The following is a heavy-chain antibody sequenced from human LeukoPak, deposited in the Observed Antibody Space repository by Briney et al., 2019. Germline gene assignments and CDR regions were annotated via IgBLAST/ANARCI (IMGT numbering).Heavy chain of an antibody. J-gene: IGHJ4*02. CDR3: AKASDCSSTSCYKVEYYFDY. CDR2: ISGSGGST. Sequence: PGGSLRLSCAASGFSFSNYVMRWVRQAPGKGLEWVSAISGSGGSTYYADSVKGRFTISRDNSKNTLYLQMNSLRAEDTAVYYCAKASDCSSTSCYKVEYYFDYWGQGTLVTVSS. CDR1: GFSFSNYV. V-gene: IGHV3-23*01. D-gene: IGHD2-2*02.